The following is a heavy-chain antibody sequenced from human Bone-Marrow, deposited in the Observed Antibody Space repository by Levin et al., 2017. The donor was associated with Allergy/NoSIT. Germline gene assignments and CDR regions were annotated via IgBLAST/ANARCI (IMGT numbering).Heavy chain of an antibody. CDR2: MYNTGSR. J-gene: IGHJ4*02. Sequence: SETLSLTCTVSGASINSDNYHWGWIRQPPGMGLEWIANMYNTGSRNYSPSLKSRVTMSADTSKNQFSLELSSVTSADTAVYYCVRDRGGATTDYWGQGTLVTVSS. V-gene: IGHV4-39*07. D-gene: IGHD1-26*01. CDR1: GASINSDNYH. CDR3: VRDRGGATTDY.